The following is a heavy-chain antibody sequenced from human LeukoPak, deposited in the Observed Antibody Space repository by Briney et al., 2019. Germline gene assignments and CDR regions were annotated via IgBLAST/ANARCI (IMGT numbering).Heavy chain of an antibody. J-gene: IGHJ6*03. CDR1: GGSISSYY. D-gene: IGHD6-19*01. CDR3: ARDSGWQTYYYYMDV. V-gene: IGHV4-59*01. Sequence: SETLSLTCTVSGGSISSYYWSWIRQPPGKGLEWIGYIYYSGSTNYNPSLKSRVTISVDTSKNQFSLKLNSVTAADTAVYYCARDSGWQTYYYYMDVWGKGTTVTISS. CDR2: IYYSGST.